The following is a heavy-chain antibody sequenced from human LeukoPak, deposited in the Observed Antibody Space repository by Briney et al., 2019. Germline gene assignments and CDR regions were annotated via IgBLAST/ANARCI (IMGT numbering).Heavy chain of an antibody. V-gene: IGHV3-23*01. Sequence: GGSLRLSCAASGFTFSSYTMSWVRQAPGKGLEWVSAISGSGGSTYYADSVKGRFTISRDNAKNTLYLQMNSLRAEDTAVYYCGKERHGNGRARFDYWGEGTLFPVSS. D-gene: IGHD1-1*01. CDR1: GFTFSSYT. CDR3: GKERHGNGRARFDY. J-gene: IGHJ4*02. CDR2: ISGSGGST.